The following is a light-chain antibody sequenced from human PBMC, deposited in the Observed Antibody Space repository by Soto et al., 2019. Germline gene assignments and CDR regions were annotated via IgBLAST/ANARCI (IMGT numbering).Light chain of an antibody. CDR3: QQRGGWPLT. CDR2: DTS. CDR1: QNVGAY. Sequence: EIVVTQSPATLSLSPGERATLSCRTSQNVGAYLAWFQQKPGQPPRLLIYDTSNRATGIPARFSGSGSGTDITHTISSRVQVDFSVYYCQQRGGWPLTFGGGTKLDI. J-gene: IGKJ4*01. V-gene: IGKV3-11*01.